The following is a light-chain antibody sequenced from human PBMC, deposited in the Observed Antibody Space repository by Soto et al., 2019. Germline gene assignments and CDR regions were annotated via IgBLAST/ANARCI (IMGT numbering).Light chain of an antibody. V-gene: IGKV3-11*01. J-gene: IGKJ5*01. CDR3: QRRSSAIT. CDR2: DAS. Sequence: EIVLTQSPATLSLSPGERATLSCRASQSVSSHLAWFQQRPGQAPRLLIYDASNRATGIPARFSGRGSGTDFTLTISSLEPEDFAVYYCQRRSSAITFGQGTRLEIK. CDR1: QSVSSH.